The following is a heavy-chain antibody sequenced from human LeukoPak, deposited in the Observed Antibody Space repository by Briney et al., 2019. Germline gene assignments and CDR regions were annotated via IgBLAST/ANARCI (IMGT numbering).Heavy chain of an antibody. D-gene: IGHD3-10*01. Sequence: PGGSLRLSCAASGFTFSSYWMSWVRQAPGKGLEWVANIKQDGSGKYYVDSVKGRFTISRDNAKNSLYLQMNSLGAEDTAVYYCARDSYAYYGSADYWGQGTLVTVSS. V-gene: IGHV3-7*01. CDR2: IKQDGSGK. J-gene: IGHJ4*02. CDR1: GFTFSSYW. CDR3: ARDSYAYYGSADY.